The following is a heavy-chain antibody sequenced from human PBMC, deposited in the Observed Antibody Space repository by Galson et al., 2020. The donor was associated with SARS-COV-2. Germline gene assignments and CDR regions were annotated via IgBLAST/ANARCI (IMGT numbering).Heavy chain of an antibody. CDR3: ARRSSASGSCAFDI. J-gene: IGHJ3*02. CDR2: MNPNSGNT. D-gene: IGHD3-10*01. Sequence: AKASVKVSCKASGYIFSTHDINWVRQATGQGLEWMGWMNPNSGNTVYAQRFQGRVTMTRDTSIRTAYMELSGLRSEDTAMYYCARRSSASGSCAFDIWGQGTMITVSS. V-gene: IGHV1-8*01. CDR1: GYIFSTHD.